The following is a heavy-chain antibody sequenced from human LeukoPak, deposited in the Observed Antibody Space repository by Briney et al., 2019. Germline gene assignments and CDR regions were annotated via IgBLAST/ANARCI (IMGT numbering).Heavy chain of an antibody. D-gene: IGHD3-3*01. Sequence: PSETLSLTCAVYGGSFSGYYWSWIRQPPGKGLEWIGEINHSGSTNYNPSLKSRVTISVDTSKNQFSLKLSSVTAADTAVYYCARLSYYDFWSRFDPWGQGTLVTVSS. CDR1: GGSFSGYY. J-gene: IGHJ5*02. V-gene: IGHV4-34*01. CDR2: INHSGST. CDR3: ARLSYYDFWSRFDP.